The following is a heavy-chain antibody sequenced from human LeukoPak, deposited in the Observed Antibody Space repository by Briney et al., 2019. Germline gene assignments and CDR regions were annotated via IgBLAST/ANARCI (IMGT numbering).Heavy chain of an antibody. CDR1: GFTLSNYW. Sequence: GGSLRLSCAASGFTLSNYWMYWVRQAPGKGLVWFSRTSPDETFTAYADSVKGRFSISRDIAKNTFYLQMNSLRAEDTAVYYCARDLRASDHWGQGTLVTVSS. J-gene: IGHJ4*02. V-gene: IGHV3-74*01. CDR2: TSPDETFT. CDR3: ARDLRASDH.